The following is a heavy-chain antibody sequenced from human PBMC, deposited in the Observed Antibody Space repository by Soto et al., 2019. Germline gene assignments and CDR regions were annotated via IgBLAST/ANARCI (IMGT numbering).Heavy chain of an antibody. D-gene: IGHD6-13*01. CDR1: GGSFSGYY. V-gene: IGHV4-34*01. Sequence: SETLSLTCAVYGGSFSGYYWSWIRQPPGKGLEWIGEINHSGSTNYNPSLKSRVTISVDTSKNQFSLKLSSVTAADTAVYYCARGSSWYYYYGMDVRGQGTTVTVSS. J-gene: IGHJ6*02. CDR2: INHSGST. CDR3: ARGSSWYYYYGMDV.